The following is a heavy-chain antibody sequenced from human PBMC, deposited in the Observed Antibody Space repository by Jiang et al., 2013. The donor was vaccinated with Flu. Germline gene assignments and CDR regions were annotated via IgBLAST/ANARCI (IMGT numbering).Heavy chain of an antibody. V-gene: IGHV4-59*01. D-gene: IGHD6-13*01. CDR2: IYYSGST. CDR1: GGSISSYY. Sequence: GLVKPSETLSLTCTVSGGSISSYYWSWIRQPPGKGLEWIGYIYYSGSTNYNPSLKSRVTISVDTSKNQFSLKLSSVTAADTAVYYCARRGSSWSNWFDPWGQGTLVTVSS. CDR3: ARRGSSWSNWFDP. J-gene: IGHJ5*02.